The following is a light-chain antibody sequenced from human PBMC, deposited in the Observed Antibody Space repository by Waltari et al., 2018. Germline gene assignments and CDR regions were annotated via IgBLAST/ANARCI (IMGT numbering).Light chain of an antibody. J-gene: IGKJ4*01. CDR1: QSVTSSS. Sequence: EIVLTQSPGTLSLSPGERVTLSCRASQSVTSSSLVWYQQKPGQAPRLIIYAGSTRATGIPDRFSGSGSATDFTLTISRLEPEDFAVYYCHQYGSFPATFGGGTKVEIK. CDR3: HQYGSFPAT. CDR2: AGS. V-gene: IGKV3-20*01.